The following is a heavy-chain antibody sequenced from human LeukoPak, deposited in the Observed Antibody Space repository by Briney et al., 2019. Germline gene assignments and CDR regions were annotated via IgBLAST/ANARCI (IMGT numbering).Heavy chain of an antibody. J-gene: IGHJ5*02. V-gene: IGHV1-2*02. CDR2: INPNSGGT. D-gene: IGHD2-2*01. Sequence: ASVKVSCKASGYTFTGYYMHWVRQAPGQGLEWMGWINPNSGGTNYAQKFQDRVTMTRDTSISTAYMELSRLRSDDTAVYYCARDGMSSTSTIPFDPWGQGTLVTVSS. CDR1: GYTFTGYY. CDR3: ARDGMSSTSTIPFDP.